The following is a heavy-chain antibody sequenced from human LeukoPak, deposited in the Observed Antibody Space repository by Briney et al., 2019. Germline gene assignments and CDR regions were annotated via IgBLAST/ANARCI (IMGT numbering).Heavy chain of an antibody. Sequence: GASVTVSFTASGYTFTSYGISWVRQAPGQGRERMGWISAYNGNTNYTQKLQGRVTIPTDTSTSTAYMELSSLRSDDTAVYYCARDQIQPYDYWGQGTLVTVSS. J-gene: IGHJ4*02. CDR2: ISAYNGNT. D-gene: IGHD2-2*01. CDR1: GYTFTSYG. CDR3: ARDQIQPYDY. V-gene: IGHV1-18*01.